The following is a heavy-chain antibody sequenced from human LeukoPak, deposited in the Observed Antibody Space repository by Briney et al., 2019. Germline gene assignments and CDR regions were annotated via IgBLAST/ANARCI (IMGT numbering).Heavy chain of an antibody. CDR3: ARGRGFGWLVRTSHTAYYFDY. CDR2: IYYSGST. J-gene: IGHJ4*02. D-gene: IGHD6-19*01. CDR1: GGSISSSSYY. Sequence: PSETLSLTCTVSGGSISSSSYYWGWIRQPPGKGLEWIGSIYYSGSTNYNPSLKSRVTISVDTSKNQFSLKLSSVTAADTAVYYCARGRGFGWLVRTSHTAYYFDYWGQGTLVTVSS. V-gene: IGHV4-39*07.